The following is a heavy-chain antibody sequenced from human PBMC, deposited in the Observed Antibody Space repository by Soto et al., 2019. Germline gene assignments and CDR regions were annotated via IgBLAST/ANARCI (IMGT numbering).Heavy chain of an antibody. J-gene: IGHJ1*01. CDR3: AKDVHYDIVTGIEYSHH. CDR2: ISGSGRIT. V-gene: IGHV3-23*01. Sequence: EVELLESGGGLVQPGGSLRLSCAASGFTFTSYAMSWVRRAPGKGLEWVSGISGSGRITKYADSVKGRFIISRDNFKNTLFLQMSSLRAEDTAVYYCAKDVHYDIVTGIEYSHHWAQGTLVTVSS. D-gene: IGHD3-9*01. CDR1: GFTFTSYA.